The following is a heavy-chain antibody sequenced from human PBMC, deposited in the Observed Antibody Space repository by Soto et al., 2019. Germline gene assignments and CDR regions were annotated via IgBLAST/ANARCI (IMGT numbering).Heavy chain of an antibody. V-gene: IGHV4-61*01. D-gene: IGHD3-22*01. Sequence: PSETLSLTCTVSGGSVSSGSYYWSWIRQPPGKGLEWIGYIYYSGSTNYNPSLKSRVTISVDTSKNQFSLKLSSVTAADTAVYYCARVAPYYYDSSGYYKYFDYWGQGTLVTVSS. CDR1: GGSVSSGSYY. CDR3: ARVAPYYYDSSGYYKYFDY. CDR2: IYYSGST. J-gene: IGHJ4*02.